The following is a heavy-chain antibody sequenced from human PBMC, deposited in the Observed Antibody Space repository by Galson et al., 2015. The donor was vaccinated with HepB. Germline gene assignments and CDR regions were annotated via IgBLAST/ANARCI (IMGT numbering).Heavy chain of an antibody. CDR2: ISGSGGST. D-gene: IGHD3-10*01. CDR1: GFTFSSYA. J-gene: IGHJ4*02. Sequence: SLRLSCAASGFTFSSYAMSWVRQAPGKGLEWVSAISGSGGSTYYADSVKGRFTISRDNSKNTLYLQMNSLRAEDTAVYYCANSSPGLLSFDYWGQGTLVTVSS. CDR3: ANSSPGLLSFDY. V-gene: IGHV3-23*01.